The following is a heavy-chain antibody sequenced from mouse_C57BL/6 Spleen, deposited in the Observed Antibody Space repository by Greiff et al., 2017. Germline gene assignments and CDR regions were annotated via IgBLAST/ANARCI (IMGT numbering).Heavy chain of an antibody. D-gene: IGHD2-5*01. V-gene: IGHV14-2*01. Sequence: EVKVVESGAELVKPGASVKLSCTASGFNIKDYYMHWVKQRTEQGLEWIGRIDPEDGETKYAPKFQGKATITADTSSNTAYLQLSSLTSEDTAVYYCASGYSNYVFDYWGQGTTLTVSS. CDR1: GFNIKDYY. CDR2: IDPEDGET. J-gene: IGHJ2*01. CDR3: ASGYSNYVFDY.